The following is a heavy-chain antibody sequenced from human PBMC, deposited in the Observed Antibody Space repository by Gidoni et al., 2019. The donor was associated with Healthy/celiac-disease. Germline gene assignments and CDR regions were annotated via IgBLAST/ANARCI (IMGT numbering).Heavy chain of an antibody. D-gene: IGHD3-22*01. J-gene: IGHJ4*02. CDR1: GFTFSSYG. CDR3: AREGVIVATYYYDSSGYYLDY. CDR2: IWYDGSNK. Sequence: QVQLVESGGGVVQPGRSLRLTCAASGFTFSSYGMHWVRQAPGKGLEWVAVIWYDGSNKYYADSVKGRFTITRDNSKNTLYLQMNSLRAEDTAVYYCAREGVIVATYYYDSSGYYLDYWGQGTLVTVSS. V-gene: IGHV3-33*08.